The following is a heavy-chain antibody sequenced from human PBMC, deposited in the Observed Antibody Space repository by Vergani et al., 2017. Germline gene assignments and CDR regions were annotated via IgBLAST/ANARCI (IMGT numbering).Heavy chain of an antibody. CDR1: GFTFSSYS. V-gene: IGHV3-48*01. CDR2: ISSSSSTI. J-gene: IGHJ6*02. Sequence: EVQLVESGGGLVQPGGSLRLSCAASGFTFSSYSMNWVRQAPGKGLEWVSYISSSSSTIDYADSVKGRFSISRDNAKNSLYLQMNSLRAEDTAVYYCARDRVDIVATTTYYYYYYGMDVWGQGP. CDR3: ARDRVDIVATTTYYYYYYGMDV. D-gene: IGHD5-12*01.